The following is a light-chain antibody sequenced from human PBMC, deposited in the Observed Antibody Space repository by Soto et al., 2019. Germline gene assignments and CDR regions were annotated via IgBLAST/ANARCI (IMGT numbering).Light chain of an antibody. CDR1: QSVSSSY. V-gene: IGKV3-20*01. Sequence: EIVLTQSPGTLSLSPGERATLSCRASQSVSSSYLAWYQQKPGQAPRLLIYGASNRATGIPDRFSGSGSGTDFTLTISRLEPEDVVIYYCQQYGSSPYTFGQGTKLEIK. J-gene: IGKJ2*01. CDR3: QQYGSSPYT. CDR2: GAS.